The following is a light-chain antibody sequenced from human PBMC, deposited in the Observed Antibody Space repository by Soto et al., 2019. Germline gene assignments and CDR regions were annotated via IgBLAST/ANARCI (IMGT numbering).Light chain of an antibody. Sequence: QSALTQPAAVSGSRGQSITISCTGTSSDDGGYNSVTWYHQHPGKAPKLMIYDVSNRPSGVSNRFSGSKSGNTASLTISGVQAEEEADYYCSSYTSSSTLGVFGGGTELTVL. CDR1: SSDDGGYNS. V-gene: IGLV2-14*01. J-gene: IGLJ2*01. CDR3: SSYTSSSTLGV. CDR2: DVS.